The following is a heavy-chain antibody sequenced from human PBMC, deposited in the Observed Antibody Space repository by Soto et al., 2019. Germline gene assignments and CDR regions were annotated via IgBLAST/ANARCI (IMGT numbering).Heavy chain of an antibody. V-gene: IGHV1-8*01. Sequence: ASVKVSCKASGYTFTSYDINWVRQATGQGLEWMRWMNPNSGNTGYAQKFQGRVTMTRNTSISTAYMELSSLRSEDTAVYYCARGVAVAGTVGSWFDPWGQGTLVTVSS. CDR1: GYTFTSYD. D-gene: IGHD6-19*01. CDR2: MNPNSGNT. J-gene: IGHJ5*02. CDR3: ARGVAVAGTVGSWFDP.